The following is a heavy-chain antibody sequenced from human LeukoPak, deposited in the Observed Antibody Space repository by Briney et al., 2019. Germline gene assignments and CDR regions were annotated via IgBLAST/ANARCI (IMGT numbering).Heavy chain of an antibody. Sequence: PGGSLRLSCAASGFSFNDYGMHWVRQAPGKGLEWVAVIWQDGSNKHYADSVKGRFTISRDNAKNTLYLQMNSLRAEDTAVYYCARDLRTPSDTNIAIDYWGQGTLVTVSS. CDR1: GFSFNDYG. J-gene: IGHJ4*02. V-gene: IGHV3-33*01. D-gene: IGHD4-23*01. CDR3: ARDLRTPSDTNIAIDY. CDR2: IWQDGSNK.